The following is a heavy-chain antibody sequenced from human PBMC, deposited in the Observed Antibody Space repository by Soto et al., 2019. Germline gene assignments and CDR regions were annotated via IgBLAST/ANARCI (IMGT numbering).Heavy chain of an antibody. CDR2: ISYDGSNK. CDR3: ARVGVAAAGIFNWFDP. CDR1: AFTFSSYA. D-gene: IGHD6-13*01. J-gene: IGHJ5*02. V-gene: IGHV3-30-3*01. Sequence: GGSLRLSCAASAFTFSSYAMHWVRQAPGKGLEWVAVISYDGSNKYYADSVKGRFTISRDNFKNTLYLQMNSLRVEDTAVYYCARVGVAAAGIFNWFDPWGQGTLVTVS.